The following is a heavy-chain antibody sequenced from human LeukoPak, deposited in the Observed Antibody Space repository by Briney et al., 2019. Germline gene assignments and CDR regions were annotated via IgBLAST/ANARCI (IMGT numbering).Heavy chain of an antibody. D-gene: IGHD2-21*02. CDR3: ARDSALEGRYCGGDCQGWFDP. V-gene: IGHV3-21*01. Sequence: PGGSLRLSCAASGFTFSSYGMHWVRQAPGKGLEWVGSITGSSDFRYHADSLKGRITISRDNARNSLYLQMNGLRVEDTAVYYCARDSALEGRYCGGDCQGWFDPWGQGTLVTVSS. CDR1: GFTFSSYG. J-gene: IGHJ5*02. CDR2: ITGSSDFR.